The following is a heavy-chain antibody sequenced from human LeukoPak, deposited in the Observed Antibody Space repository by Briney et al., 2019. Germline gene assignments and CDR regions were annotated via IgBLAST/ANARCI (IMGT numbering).Heavy chain of an antibody. CDR3: ARRTDTRGYRRFDY. CDR1: GFTFSDYY. J-gene: IGHJ4*02. Sequence: GSLRLSCAASGFTFSDYYMSWIRQPPGKGLEWIGEINHSGSTNYNPSLKSRVTISVDTSKNQFSLKLSSVTAADTAVYYCARRTDTRGYRRFDYWGQGTLVTVSS. CDR2: INHSGST. V-gene: IGHV4-34*01. D-gene: IGHD5-18*01.